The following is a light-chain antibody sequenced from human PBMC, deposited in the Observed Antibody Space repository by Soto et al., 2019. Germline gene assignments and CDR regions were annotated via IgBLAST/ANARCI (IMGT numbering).Light chain of an antibody. CDR2: GAS. CDR1: QSVSSSY. CDR3: QQYNNWPQT. V-gene: IGKV3-15*01. J-gene: IGKJ1*01. Sequence: EIVLTQSPATQSLSPGERATLSCRASQSVSSSYLAWYQQKPGQAPRLLIYGASTRATGIPARFSGSGSGTEFTLTISSLQSEDFAVYYCQQYNNWPQTFGQGTKVDI.